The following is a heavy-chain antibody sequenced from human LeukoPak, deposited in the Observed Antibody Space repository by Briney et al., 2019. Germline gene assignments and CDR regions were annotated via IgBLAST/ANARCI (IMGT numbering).Heavy chain of an antibody. V-gene: IGHV4-39*01. J-gene: IGHJ4*02. D-gene: IGHD3-3*01. CDR3: ARLFAVVTRFFDY. Sequence: SETLSLTCTVSGDSISNSNYYWGWIRQPPGKGLEWVGNIYYSGSSYYNPSLKSRVTISVDTSKNQFSLKLSSVTAADTAVYYCARLFAVVTRFFDYWGQGTLVTVSS. CDR1: GDSISNSNYY. CDR2: IYYSGSS.